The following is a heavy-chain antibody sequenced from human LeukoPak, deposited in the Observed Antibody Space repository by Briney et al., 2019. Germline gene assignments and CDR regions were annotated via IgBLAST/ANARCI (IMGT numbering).Heavy chain of an antibody. D-gene: IGHD3-16*01. CDR1: GHTFTGYS. V-gene: IGHV1-2*02. CDR2: ISPNSGVT. CDR3: ARASDYIDH. Sequence: ASVKVSCKAAGHTFTGYSLDRVRQAPGQGLEWMGWISPNSGVTHYAQTFQGRVTMTRDRSISTAYMELSRLRSDDTAVYYCARASDYIDHWGQGTLVTVSS. J-gene: IGHJ5*02.